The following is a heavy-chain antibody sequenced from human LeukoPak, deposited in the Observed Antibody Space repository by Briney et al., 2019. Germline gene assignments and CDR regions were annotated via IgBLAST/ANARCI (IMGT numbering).Heavy chain of an antibody. Sequence: ASVKVSCKASGYTFTSSGISWVRQAPGQGLQWLGWITTFDGSSHYTQRLQGRVTLTTDTSTSTAYMELRSLRSDDPAVYYCARAPNNLYLDSNGNYFYELWGQGTLVTVSS. CDR2: ITTFDGSS. V-gene: IGHV1-18*01. J-gene: IGHJ4*02. CDR1: GYTFTSSG. CDR3: ARAPNNLYLDSNGNYFYEL. D-gene: IGHD3-22*01.